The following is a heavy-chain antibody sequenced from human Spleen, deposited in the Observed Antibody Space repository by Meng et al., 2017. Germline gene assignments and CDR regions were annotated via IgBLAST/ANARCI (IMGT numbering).Heavy chain of an antibody. Sequence: SETLSLTCAVYGGSFSGYYWSWIRQPPGKGLEWIGEINHSGSTNYNPSLKSRVTISVDTSKNQFSLKLSSVTAADTAVYYCARGLRWMTTIDYWGQGTLVTVSS. CDR1: GGSFSGYY. V-gene: IGHV4-34*01. CDR3: ARGLRWMTTIDY. J-gene: IGHJ4*02. CDR2: INHSGST. D-gene: IGHD5-24*01.